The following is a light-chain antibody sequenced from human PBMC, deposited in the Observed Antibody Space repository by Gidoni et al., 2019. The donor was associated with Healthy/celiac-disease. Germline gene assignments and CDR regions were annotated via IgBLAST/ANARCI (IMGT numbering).Light chain of an antibody. CDR2: QDS. J-gene: IGLJ2*01. CDR3: QAWDSSTHVV. CDR1: KLGDKY. Sequence: SYERTQPPSVSVAPGQTASITCSGDKLGDKYACWYQQKPGQSPVLVIYQDSKRPSGIPERFSGSNSGNTATLTIRGTQAMDEADYYCQAWDSSTHVVFCGGTKLTVL. V-gene: IGLV3-1*01.